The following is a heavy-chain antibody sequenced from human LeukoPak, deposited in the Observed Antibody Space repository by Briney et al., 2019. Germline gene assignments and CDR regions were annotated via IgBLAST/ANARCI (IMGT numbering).Heavy chain of an antibody. D-gene: IGHD3-22*01. Sequence: GGSLRLSCAASGFTFSNYWMTWVRQAPGKGLEWVSSISSSSSYIYYADSVKGRFTISRDNAKNSLYLQMNSLRAEDTAVYYCASLSSSGYWGQGTLVTVSS. CDR1: GFTFSNYW. V-gene: IGHV3-21*01. CDR2: ISSSSSYI. CDR3: ASLSSSGY. J-gene: IGHJ4*02.